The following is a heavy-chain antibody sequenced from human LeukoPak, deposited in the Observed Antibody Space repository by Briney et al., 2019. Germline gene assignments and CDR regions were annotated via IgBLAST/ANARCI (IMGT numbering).Heavy chain of an antibody. D-gene: IGHD3-3*01. V-gene: IGHV3-9*03. CDR1: GFTFDDYA. CDR2: ISWNSGSI. Sequence: AGGSLRLSCAASGFTFDDYAMHWGRHAPGKGLEWVSGISWNSGSIGYADSVKGRFTISRDNAKNSLYLQMNSLRAEDMALYYCAKGFYEGYFQHWGQGTLVTVSS. CDR3: AKGFYEGYFQH. J-gene: IGHJ1*01.